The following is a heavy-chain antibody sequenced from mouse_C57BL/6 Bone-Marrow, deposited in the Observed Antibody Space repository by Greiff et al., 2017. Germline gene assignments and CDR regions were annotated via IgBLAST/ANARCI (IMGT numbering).Heavy chain of an antibody. J-gene: IGHJ4*01. CDR3: AAHYDYYAMDY. Sequence: VKLVESGPGLVQPSQSLSITCTVSGFSLTSYGVHWVRQSPGKGLEWLGVIWSGGSTDYNAAFISRLSISKDNSKSQVFFKMNSLQADDAAIYYCAAHYDYYAMDYWGQGTSVTVSS. D-gene: IGHD1-1*02. CDR2: IWSGGST. CDR1: GFSLTSYG. V-gene: IGHV2-2*01.